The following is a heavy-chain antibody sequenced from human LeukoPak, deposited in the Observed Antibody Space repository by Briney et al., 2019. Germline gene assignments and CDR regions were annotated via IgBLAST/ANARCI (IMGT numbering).Heavy chain of an antibody. CDR3: ARVDYSNYGDDAFDI. Sequence: PGGSLRLSCAASGFTFDDYGMSWVRQAPGKGLEWVSGINWNGGSTGYADSVKGRFTISRDNAKNSLYLQMNSLRAEDTALYYCARVDYSNYGDDAFDIWGQGTMVTVSS. J-gene: IGHJ3*02. CDR1: GFTFDDYG. V-gene: IGHV3-20*04. CDR2: INWNGGST. D-gene: IGHD4-11*01.